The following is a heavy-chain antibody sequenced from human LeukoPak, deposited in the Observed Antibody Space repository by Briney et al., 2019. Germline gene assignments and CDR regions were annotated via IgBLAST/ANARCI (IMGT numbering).Heavy chain of an antibody. Sequence: ASVKVSCKASGYTFTGYYMHWVRQAPGQGLEWMGGINHNSGGTNYAQKFQGRVTMTRETSISTAYMELSRLRSDDTAVYYCATGEPAAIWFDPWGQGTLVTVSS. CDR2: INHNSGGT. V-gene: IGHV1-2*02. J-gene: IGHJ5*02. D-gene: IGHD2-2*01. CDR1: GYTFTGYY. CDR3: ATGEPAAIWFDP.